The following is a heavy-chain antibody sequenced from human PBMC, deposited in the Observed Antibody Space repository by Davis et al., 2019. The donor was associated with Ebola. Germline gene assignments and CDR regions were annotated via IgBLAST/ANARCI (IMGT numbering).Heavy chain of an antibody. CDR1: GFTFSSYA. CDR3: AKQGIVVVPAAIVENWFDP. J-gene: IGHJ5*02. CDR2: ISYDGSNK. V-gene: IGHV3-30-3*02. Sequence: GESLKISCAASGFTFSSYAMHWVRQAPGKGLEWVAVISYDGSNKYYADSVKGRFTISRDNSKNTLYLQMNSLRAEDTAVYYCAKQGIVVVPAAIVENWFDPWGQGTLVTVSS. D-gene: IGHD2-2*02.